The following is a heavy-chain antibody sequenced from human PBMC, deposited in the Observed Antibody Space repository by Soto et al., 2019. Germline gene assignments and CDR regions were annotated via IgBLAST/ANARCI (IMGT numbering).Heavy chain of an antibody. CDR1: GGTFSSYA. Sequence: QVQLVQSGAEVKKPGSSVKVSCKASGGTFSSYAINWVRQAPGQGLEWMGGIIPIFGTANYAQKFQGRVTITADESTSTAYMELSSLRSEDTAVYYCARDDYGGNSVGNAFDIWGQGTMVTVSS. CDR3: ARDDYGGNSVGNAFDI. J-gene: IGHJ3*02. CDR2: IIPIFGTA. D-gene: IGHD4-17*01. V-gene: IGHV1-69*12.